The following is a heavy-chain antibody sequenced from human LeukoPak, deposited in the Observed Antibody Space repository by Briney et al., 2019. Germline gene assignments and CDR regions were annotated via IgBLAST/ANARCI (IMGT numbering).Heavy chain of an antibody. J-gene: IGHJ4*02. V-gene: IGHV1-8*01. Sequence: ASVKVSCRASGYTFTSYDIHWVRQDPGQGLEYLGWMNPNRGTTGYTQKFQGRLIMTRDTSISTAYMELSSLRSEDTAVYYCALRVAVARGYFDYWGQGTLVTVSS. D-gene: IGHD6-19*01. CDR2: MNPNRGTT. CDR1: GYTFTSYD. CDR3: ALRVAVARGYFDY.